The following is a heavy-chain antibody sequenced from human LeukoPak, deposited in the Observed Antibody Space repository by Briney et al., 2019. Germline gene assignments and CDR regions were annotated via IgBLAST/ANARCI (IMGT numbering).Heavy chain of an antibody. J-gene: IGHJ4*02. Sequence: SETLSLTCTVSGGSVSSGSYYWSWIRQPPGKGLEWIGYIYYSGSTNYNPSLKSRVTISVDTSKNQFSLKLSSVTAADTAVYYCARESRRFGYFDYWGQGTLVTVSS. CDR2: IYYSGST. CDR1: GGSVSSGSYY. V-gene: IGHV4-61*01. CDR3: ARESRRFGYFDY. D-gene: IGHD3-10*01.